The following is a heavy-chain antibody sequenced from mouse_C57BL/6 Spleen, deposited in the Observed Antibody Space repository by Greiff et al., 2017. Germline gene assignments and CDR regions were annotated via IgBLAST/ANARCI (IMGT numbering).Heavy chain of an antibody. D-gene: IGHD2-4*01. CDR1: GFTFSNYW. CDR3: TGVVYYNYDVWYFDV. CDR2: IRLKTDNYAT. V-gene: IGHV6-3*01. J-gene: IGHJ1*03. Sequence: EVKLMESGGGLVQPGGSMKLSCVASGFTFSNYWMNWVRQSPEKGLEWVAQIRLKTDNYATHYAESVQGRFTISRDHSKSSVYLKMSNLRSEDTGIYYCTGVVYYNYDVWYFDVWGTGTTVTVSS.